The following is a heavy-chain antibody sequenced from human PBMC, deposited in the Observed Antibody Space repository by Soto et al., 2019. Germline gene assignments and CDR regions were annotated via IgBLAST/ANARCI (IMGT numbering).Heavy chain of an antibody. CDR3: ARRGGGVPELYFDY. J-gene: IGHJ4*02. CDR1: GGSISSGDYY. Sequence: QVQLQESGPGLVKPSQTLSLTCTVSGGSISSGDYYWSWIRQPPGKGLEWLGYIHYGGSTYYNPFLKSRVTISVDTSKNQFSRTLSSVTAADTAVYYCARRGGGVPELYFDYWGQGTLVTVSS. D-gene: IGHD2-15*01. V-gene: IGHV4-30-4*01. CDR2: IHYGGST.